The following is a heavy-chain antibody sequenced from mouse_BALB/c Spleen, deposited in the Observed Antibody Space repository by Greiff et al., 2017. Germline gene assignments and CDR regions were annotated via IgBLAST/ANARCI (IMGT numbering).Heavy chain of an antibody. J-gene: IGHJ3*01. D-gene: IGHD2-1*01. CDR1: GFTFSSYA. CDR2: ISSGGST. CDR3: ARGGNYVAY. Sequence: EVKVVESGGGLVKPGGSLKLSCAASGFTFSSYAMSWVRQTPEKRLEWVASISSGGSTYYPDSVKGRFTISRDNARNILYLQMSSLRSEDTAMYYCARGGNYVAYWGQGTLVTVSA. V-gene: IGHV5-6-5*01.